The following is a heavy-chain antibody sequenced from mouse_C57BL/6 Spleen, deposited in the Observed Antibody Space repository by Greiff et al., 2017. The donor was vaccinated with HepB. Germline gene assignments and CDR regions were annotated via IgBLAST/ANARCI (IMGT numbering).Heavy chain of an antibody. J-gene: IGHJ2*01. V-gene: IGHV1-9*01. D-gene: IGHD3-3*01. Sequence: VHLQQSGAELMKPGASVKLSCKATGYTFTGYWIEWVKQRPGHGLEWIGEILPGSGSTNYNEKFKGKATFTADTSSNTAYMQLSSLTTEDSAIYYCASQIPFRGTYYFDYWGQGTTLTVSS. CDR1: GYTFTGYW. CDR3: ASQIPFRGTYYFDY. CDR2: ILPGSGST.